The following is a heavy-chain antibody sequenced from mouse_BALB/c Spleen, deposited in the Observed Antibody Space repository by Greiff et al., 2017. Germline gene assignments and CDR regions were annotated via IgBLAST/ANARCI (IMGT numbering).Heavy chain of an antibody. V-gene: IGHV14-3*02. Sequence: VQLKESGAELVKPGASVKLSCTASGFNIKDTYMHWVKQRPEQGLEWIGRIDPANGNTKYDPKFQGKATITADTSSNTAYLQLSSLTSEDTAVYYCARGSYDWFAYWGQGTLVTVSA. CDR1: GFNIKDTY. CDR3: ARGSYDWFAY. J-gene: IGHJ3*01. D-gene: IGHD2-12*01. CDR2: IDPANGNT.